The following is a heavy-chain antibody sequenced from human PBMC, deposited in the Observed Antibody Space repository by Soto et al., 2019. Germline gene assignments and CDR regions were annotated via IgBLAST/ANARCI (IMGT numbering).Heavy chain of an antibody. CDR3: ASGGDYTWHS. D-gene: IGHD4-17*01. J-gene: IGHJ4*02. Sequence: QVQLQESGPGLVKPSGTLSLTCAVSGGSVSGDSWWSWVRQPPGKGLEWIGEIFRSGTTNYNPSLKSWITVSIDKPKNQFSLKLTSVTAADTAVYYCASGGDYTWHSWGQGTLVTVSS. CDR2: IFRSGTT. V-gene: IGHV4-4*02. CDR1: GGSVSGDSW.